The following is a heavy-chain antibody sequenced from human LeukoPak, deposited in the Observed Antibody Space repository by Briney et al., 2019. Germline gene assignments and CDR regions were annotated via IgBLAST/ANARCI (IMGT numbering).Heavy chain of an antibody. V-gene: IGHV3-23*01. Sequence: PGGSLRLSCAASGFTFSTYAMGWVRQAPGKGLEWVSSITGGGSSYYTDSVRGRFTISRDNSQDTPYLQMNSLTAEATAVYYCATGSTPGNGYYFDYWGQGALVTVSS. CDR2: ITGGGSS. J-gene: IGHJ4*02. D-gene: IGHD3-10*01. CDR1: GFTFSTYA. CDR3: ATGSTPGNGYYFDY.